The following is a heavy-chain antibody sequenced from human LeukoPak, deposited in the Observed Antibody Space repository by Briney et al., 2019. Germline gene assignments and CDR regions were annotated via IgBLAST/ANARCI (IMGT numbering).Heavy chain of an antibody. CDR3: ASILYGANGFDY. Sequence: SETLSLTCAVSGGSVSSYHWTWVRQVPGKGLEWIGYINYSGSTICNPYLETRVTISVDTSKNQLSLKSTSVTAADTAVYYCASILYGANGFDYWGQGTLVTVSS. J-gene: IGHJ4*02. V-gene: IGHV4-59*02. CDR1: GGSVSSYH. D-gene: IGHD4/OR15-4a*01. CDR2: INYSGST.